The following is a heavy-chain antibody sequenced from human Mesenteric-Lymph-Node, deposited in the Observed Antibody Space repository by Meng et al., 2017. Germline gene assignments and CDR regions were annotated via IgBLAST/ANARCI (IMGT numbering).Heavy chain of an antibody. D-gene: IGHD3-10*01. V-gene: IGHV1-24*01. CDR2: FDPEDGET. J-gene: IGHJ3*02. CDR3: ATQTYYYGSGSSDAFDI. Sequence: ASVKVSCKVSGYTLTELSMHWVRQAPGKGLEWMGGFDPEDGETIYAQKFQGRVTMTEDTSTDTAYMELSSLRSEDTAVYYCATQTYYYGSGSSDAFDIWGQGTMVTVSS. CDR1: GYTLTELS.